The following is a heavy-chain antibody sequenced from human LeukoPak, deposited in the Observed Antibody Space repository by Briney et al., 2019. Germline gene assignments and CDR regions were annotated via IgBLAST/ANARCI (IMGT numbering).Heavy chain of an antibody. V-gene: IGHV4-34*01. Sequence: SETLSLTCTVSGGSISSYYWSWIRQPPGKGLEWIGEINHSGSTNYNPSLKSRVTISVDTSKNQFSLKLSSVTAADTAVYYCARNHIAARSYDYWGQGTLVTVSS. CDR2: INHSGST. CDR3: ARNHIAARSYDY. D-gene: IGHD6-6*01. CDR1: GGSISSYY. J-gene: IGHJ4*02.